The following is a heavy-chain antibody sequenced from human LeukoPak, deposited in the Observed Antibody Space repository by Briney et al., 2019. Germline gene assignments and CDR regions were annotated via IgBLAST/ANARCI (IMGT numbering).Heavy chain of an antibody. CDR1: GGSISSSNW. V-gene: IGHV4-4*02. J-gene: IGHJ4*02. CDR3: ARDQGDDFWSGYFY. Sequence: SETLSLTCAVSGGSISSSNWWSWVRQPPGKGLEWIGEIYHSGSTNYNPSLKSRVTISVDRSKNQFSLKLSSVTAADTAVYYCARDQGDDFWSGYFYWGQGTLVTVSS. D-gene: IGHD3-3*01. CDR2: IYHSGST.